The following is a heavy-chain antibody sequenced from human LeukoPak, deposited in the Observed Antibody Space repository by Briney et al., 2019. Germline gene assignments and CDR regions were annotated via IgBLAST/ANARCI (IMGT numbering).Heavy chain of an antibody. D-gene: IGHD3-10*01. CDR2: IDPSDSDT. Sequence: GESLEISCKASGYTFTSYWISWVRQMPGEGLEWMGRIDPSDSDTNYSPSFQGHVTMSADKSISTAYLQWSSLKASDTAMYFCARHVNWRSGQSWFDPWGQRNLVTVSS. CDR1: GYTFTSYW. CDR3: ARHVNWRSGQSWFDP. J-gene: IGHJ5*02. V-gene: IGHV5-10-1*01.